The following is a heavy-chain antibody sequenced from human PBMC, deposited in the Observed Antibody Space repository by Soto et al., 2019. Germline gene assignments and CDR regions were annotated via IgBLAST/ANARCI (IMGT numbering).Heavy chain of an antibody. CDR3: ARDLYYDSSGYYPVSAWLVTTIYHGMDV. J-gene: IGHJ6*02. CDR2: IWYDGSNK. CDR1: GVSFSIYG. D-gene: IGHD3-22*01. Sequence: PGGSLKLYSAAFGVSFSIYGIHGVRQDPGKGLEWVAVIWYDGSNKYYADSVKGRFTISRDNSKNTLYLQMNSLRAEDTAVYYCARDLYYDSSGYYPVSAWLVTTIYHGMDVWGQGTTVTVSS. V-gene: IGHV3-33*08.